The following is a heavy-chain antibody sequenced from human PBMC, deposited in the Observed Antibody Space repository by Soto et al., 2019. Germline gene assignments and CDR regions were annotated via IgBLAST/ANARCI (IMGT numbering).Heavy chain of an antibody. Sequence: GASLKVSCKTSGYTFTCYYMHRVRQNPGQGLEWMGWINPNSGGKNYAQKFEGRVTMTRDTSISTAYMELSRLRSDDTAVYYCASNPVRPYSSSWLDYWGQGTLVTGSS. CDR3: ASNPVRPYSSSWLDY. V-gene: IGHV1-2*02. CDR2: INPNSGGK. CDR1: GYTFTCYY. D-gene: IGHD6-13*01. J-gene: IGHJ4*02.